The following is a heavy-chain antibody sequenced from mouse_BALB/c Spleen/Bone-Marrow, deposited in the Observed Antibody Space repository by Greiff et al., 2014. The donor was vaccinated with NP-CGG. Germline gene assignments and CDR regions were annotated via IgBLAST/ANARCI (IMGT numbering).Heavy chain of an antibody. CDR3: TRRSLLSDYYSMGY. CDR2: INPSNGGT. V-gene: IGHV1S81*02. D-gene: IGHD2-10*01. Sequence: QVQLKHSGAELVKPGASVKLSCKASGCTFTSYYLYWVKQRPGQGLEWIGEINPSNGGTNFNERFKSKASLTVDKSSSTAYMQLNSLTSEDSAVYYCTRRSLLSDYYSMGYWGQGTSVTVSS. CDR1: GCTFTSYY. J-gene: IGHJ4*01.